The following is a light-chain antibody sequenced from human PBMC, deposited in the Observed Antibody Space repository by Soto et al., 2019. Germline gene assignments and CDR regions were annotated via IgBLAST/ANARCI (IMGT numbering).Light chain of an antibody. CDR1: SSDVGLYNY. V-gene: IGLV2-14*01. Sequence: QSALTQPASVSGSPGQSITISCTGTSSDVGLYNYVSWYQQHPGKAPKLLIYEVSNRPSGVSNRFSASKSGNTASLTMSGLQAEDEADYYCTSYTTTTLEVFGTGTKVTVL. CDR3: TSYTTTTLEV. CDR2: EVS. J-gene: IGLJ1*01.